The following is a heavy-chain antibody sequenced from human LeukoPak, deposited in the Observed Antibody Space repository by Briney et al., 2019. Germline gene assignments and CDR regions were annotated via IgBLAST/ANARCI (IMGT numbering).Heavy chain of an antibody. Sequence: SETLSLTCTVSGGSISSSSYFWAWIRQPPGKGLEWIGSVYYSGSTYFSPSLKSRVTISVDTSKSPLSLELSSVTAADTAMYYCARQESSAWTWFFDLWGRGTLVTVSS. V-gene: IGHV4-39*01. CDR2: VYYSGST. CDR1: GGSISSSSYF. D-gene: IGHD6-19*01. CDR3: ARQESSAWTWFFDL. J-gene: IGHJ2*01.